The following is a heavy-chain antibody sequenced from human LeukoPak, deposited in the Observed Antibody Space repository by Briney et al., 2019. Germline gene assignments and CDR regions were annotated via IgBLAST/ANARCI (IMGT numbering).Heavy chain of an antibody. CDR1: GGSISSSTYY. D-gene: IGHD2-15*01. J-gene: IGHJ4*02. CDR3: ARLPQGYCSGGSCDY. V-gene: IGHV4-39*01. Sequence: SETLSLTCTVSGGSISSSTYYWVWLRQPPGKGLEWIGSMFYSGSTFYNPSLKSRVTISVDTSKNQFSLNLSSVTAADTAVYYCARLPQGYCSGGSCDYWGQGTLVTVSS. CDR2: MFYSGST.